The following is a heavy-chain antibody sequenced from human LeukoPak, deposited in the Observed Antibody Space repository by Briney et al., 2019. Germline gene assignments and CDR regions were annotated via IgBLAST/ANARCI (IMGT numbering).Heavy chain of an antibody. CDR3: ARHGVEMATIGGFWFDP. CDR2: IYYSGST. J-gene: IGHJ5*02. V-gene: IGHV4-59*08. CDR1: GGSISSYY. Sequence: SETLSLTCTVSGGSISSYYWSWIRQPPGKGLEWIGYIYYSGSTNYNPSLKSRVTISVDTSKNQFSLKLSSVTAADTAVYYCARHGVEMATIGGFWFDPWGQGTLVTVSS. D-gene: IGHD5-24*01.